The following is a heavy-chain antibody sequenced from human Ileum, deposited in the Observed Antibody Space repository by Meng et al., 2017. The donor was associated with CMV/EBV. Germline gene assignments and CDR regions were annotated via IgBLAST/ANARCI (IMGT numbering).Heavy chain of an antibody. Sequence: QVEVGESGPVLVAPSQALSCSCPVCGGPFGDYYWNWIRQHAGKGLEWIGHIHNNGATDYNPSLQSRVTMSVDSSKNEFFLSLSFVTAADTAIYYCARRRGPRGYIDYWGQGILVTVSS. V-gene: IGHV4-4*07. J-gene: IGHJ4*02. CDR3: ARRRGPRGYIDY. CDR2: IHNNGAT. CDR1: GGPFGDYY. D-gene: IGHD3-10*01.